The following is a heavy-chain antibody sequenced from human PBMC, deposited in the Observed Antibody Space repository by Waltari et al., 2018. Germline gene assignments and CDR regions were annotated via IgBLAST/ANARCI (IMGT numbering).Heavy chain of an antibody. V-gene: IGHV3-30*14. J-gene: IGHJ4*02. D-gene: IGHD3-16*01. CDR2: ISYDGSNQ. CDR1: GFPSGNYV. CDR3: ARGGGKYYDSSGPPVY. Sequence: QVQLVESGGGVVQPGRSLRLSWAVPGFPSGNYVLHWVRQAPGKGLDWVAVISYDGSNQHYADSVKGRFTISRDNSKNTLFLQMNSLKTEDTAVYYCARGGGKYYDSSGPPVYWGQGILVSVSS.